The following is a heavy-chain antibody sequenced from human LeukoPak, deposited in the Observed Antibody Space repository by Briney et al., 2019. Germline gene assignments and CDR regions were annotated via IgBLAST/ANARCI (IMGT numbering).Heavy chain of an antibody. CDR3: ARDGGYSYVVMGQLDH. CDR1: GYTFTGYY. Sequence: GASVKVSFTASGYTFTGYYMHRVRQAPGQGLEWMGWINPNSGGTNYAQKFQGRVTMTRDTSISSAYMELSRLRSDDTAVYYCARDGGYSYVVMGQLDHEGRGTGVPVSS. J-gene: IGHJ4*02. D-gene: IGHD5-18*01. V-gene: IGHV1-2*02. CDR2: INPNSGGT.